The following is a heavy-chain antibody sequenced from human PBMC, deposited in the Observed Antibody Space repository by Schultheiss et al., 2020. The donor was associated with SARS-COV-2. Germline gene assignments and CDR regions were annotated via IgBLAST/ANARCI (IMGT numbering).Heavy chain of an antibody. J-gene: IGHJ6*03. CDR3: ARRATTTTFSAYYMDV. CDR2: ISGGGSTT. Sequence: GGSLRLSCAASGFTFSSYAMGWVRQAPGKGLEWVSGISGGGSTTPYADSVKGRFTISRDNSKNTLYLQMTSLRVEDTAVYYCARRATTTTFSAYYMDVWGKGTTVTVSS. D-gene: IGHD1-26*01. V-gene: IGHV3-23*01. CDR1: GFTFSSYA.